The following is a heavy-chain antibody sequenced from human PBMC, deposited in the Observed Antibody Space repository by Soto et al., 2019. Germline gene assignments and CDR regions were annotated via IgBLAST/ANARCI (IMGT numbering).Heavy chain of an antibody. J-gene: IGHJ6*03. V-gene: IGHV4-34*01. Sequence: QVQLQQWGAGLLKPSETLSLTCAVYGGSFSGYYWSWIRQPPGKGLEWIGEINHSGSTNYNPSLKSRVTISVDTSKNQFSLKLSSVTAADTAVYYCARGRGITMVRGAPKGNYYYMDVWGKGTTVTVSS. CDR3: ARGRGITMVRGAPKGNYYYMDV. CDR2: INHSGST. CDR1: GGSFSGYY. D-gene: IGHD3-10*01.